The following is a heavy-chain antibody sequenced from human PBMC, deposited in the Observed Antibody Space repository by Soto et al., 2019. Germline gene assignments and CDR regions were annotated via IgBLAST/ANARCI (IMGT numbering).Heavy chain of an antibody. V-gene: IGHV1-8*01. D-gene: IGHD6-13*01. Sequence: VAVKVSCKTSGDSFTSLDINWVRQAPGQGPEWMGWMNPSRGKTGYAQKFQDRVIMTRDTSTSTAYMELRSLRYEDTAVYYCGRSVRAGIDHWGQGTLVTVSS. CDR3: GRSVRAGIDH. CDR1: GDSFTSLD. CDR2: MNPSRGKT. J-gene: IGHJ4*02.